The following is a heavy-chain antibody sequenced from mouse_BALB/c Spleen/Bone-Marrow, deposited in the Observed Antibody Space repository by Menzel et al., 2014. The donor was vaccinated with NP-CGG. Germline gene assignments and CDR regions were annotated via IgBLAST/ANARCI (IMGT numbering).Heavy chain of an antibody. CDR3: VRPIHYCGYDAWFAY. J-gene: IGHJ3*01. CDR2: IRSKSNNYAT. CDR1: GFTFNTYA. D-gene: IGHD1-2*01. Sequence: EVKLVESGGGLVQPKGSLKLSCAASGFTFNTYAMNWVRQAPGKGLEWVARIRSKSNNYATYYADSVKDRFTISRDDSQSMLYLQMNNLKTEDTAMYYCVRPIHYCGYDAWFAYWGQGTLVTVSA. V-gene: IGHV10-1*02.